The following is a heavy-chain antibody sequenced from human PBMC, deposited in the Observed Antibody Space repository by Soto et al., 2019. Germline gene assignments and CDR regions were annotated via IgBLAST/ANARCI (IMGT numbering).Heavy chain of an antibody. Sequence: QVQLQQWGAGLLKPSETLSLTCAVYGGSFSGYYWSWIRQPPGKGLEWIGEINHSGSTNYNPSLKSRVTISVDTSKNQFSLKLSSVTAADTAVYYCARKGSYYGSGRHTSVRRIYYYMDVWGKGTTVTVSS. J-gene: IGHJ6*03. CDR1: GGSFSGYY. D-gene: IGHD3-10*01. CDR2: INHSGST. V-gene: IGHV4-34*02. CDR3: ARKGSYYGSGRHTSVRRIYYYMDV.